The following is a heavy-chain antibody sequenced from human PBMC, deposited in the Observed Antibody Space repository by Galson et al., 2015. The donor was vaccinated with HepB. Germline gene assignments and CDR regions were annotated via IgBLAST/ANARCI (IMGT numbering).Heavy chain of an antibody. CDR3: ARDNRFGELFSDWYFDL. D-gene: IGHD3-10*01. CDR1: GFTFSSYS. Sequence: SLRLSCAASGFTFSSYSMNWVRQAPGKGLEWVSSISSSSSYIYYADSVKGRFTISRDNAKNSLYLQMSSLRAEDTAVYYCARDNRFGELFSDWYFDLWGRGTLVTVSS. CDR2: ISSSSSYI. J-gene: IGHJ2*01. V-gene: IGHV3-21*01.